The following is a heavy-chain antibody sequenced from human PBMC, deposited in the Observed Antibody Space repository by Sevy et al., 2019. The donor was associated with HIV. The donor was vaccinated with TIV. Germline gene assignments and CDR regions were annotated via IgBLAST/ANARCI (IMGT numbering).Heavy chain of an antibody. CDR1: AFTFSSYW. V-gene: IGHV3-7*01. Sequence: GGSLRLSCAASAFTFSSYWMTWVRQAPGKGLEWVANINQDGSEENYVDSVKGRFTIFRDNAKNSLFVQMNSLRAEDTAVYYCARTGSYADTYYYYYAMDVWGPGTTVTVSS. J-gene: IGHJ6*02. CDR2: INQDGSEE. D-gene: IGHD3-16*01. CDR3: ARTGSYADTYYYYYAMDV.